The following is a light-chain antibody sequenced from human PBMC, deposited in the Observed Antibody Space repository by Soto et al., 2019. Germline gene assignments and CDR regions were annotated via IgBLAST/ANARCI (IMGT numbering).Light chain of an antibody. Sequence: QSVLTQPPSASGTPGQRVTVSCSGSSSNIGSNTVNWYQQLPGTAPKLLIYSNDQRPSGVPDRFSGSKSGTSASLAISGLQSDDESDYYGAAWDDSLNGYVFGTGTKVTVL. V-gene: IGLV1-44*01. J-gene: IGLJ1*01. CDR2: SND. CDR3: AAWDDSLNGYV. CDR1: SSNIGSNT.